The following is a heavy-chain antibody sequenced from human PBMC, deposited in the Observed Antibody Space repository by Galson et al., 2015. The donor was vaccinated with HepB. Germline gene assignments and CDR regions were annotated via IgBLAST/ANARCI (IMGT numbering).Heavy chain of an antibody. D-gene: IGHD7-27*01. Sequence: SLRLSCAASGFMFRNDNMNWVRQVPGKGLEWLSYISSTSSVKCYADSVKGRFTISRDNAKNSLYLQMNSLTDDDTAVYYCARNWAFLDYWGQGILVTVSS. CDR3: ARNWAFLDY. CDR2: ISSTSSVK. J-gene: IGHJ4*02. V-gene: IGHV3-48*02. CDR1: GFMFRNDN.